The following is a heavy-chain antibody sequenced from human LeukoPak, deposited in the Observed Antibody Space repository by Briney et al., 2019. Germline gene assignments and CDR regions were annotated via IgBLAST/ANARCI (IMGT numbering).Heavy chain of an antibody. CDR2: IWYDGGNK. CDR3: AREAVAGLAIFDY. D-gene: IGHD6-19*01. V-gene: IGHV3-33*01. CDR1: GFTFSSYG. Sequence: GGSLRLSCAASGFTFSSYGMHWVRQAPGKGLEWVAVIWYDGGNKYYADSVKGRFTISRDNSKNTLYLQMNSLRAEDTAVYYCAREAVAGLAIFDYWGQGTLVTVSS. J-gene: IGHJ4*02.